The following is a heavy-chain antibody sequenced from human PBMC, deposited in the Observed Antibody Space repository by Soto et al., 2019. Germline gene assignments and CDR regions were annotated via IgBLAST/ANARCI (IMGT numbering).Heavy chain of an antibody. V-gene: IGHV1-8*01. CDR3: ARGVSAGVDY. J-gene: IGHJ4*02. D-gene: IGHD1-26*01. CDR2: MQPSTGRT. Sequence: GSVKVSCKASGYSFSSLDINWVLQTAGQGLEWMGWMQPSTGRTGYAQKFQGRVTMTRDTSINTAYMELTTLTSDDTAFYYCARGVSAGVDYWGQGTLVTVS. CDR1: GYSFSSLD.